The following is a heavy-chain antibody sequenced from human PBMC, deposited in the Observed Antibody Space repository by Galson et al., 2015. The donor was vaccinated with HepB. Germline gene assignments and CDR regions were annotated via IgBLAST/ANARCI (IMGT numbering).Heavy chain of an antibody. D-gene: IGHD3-10*01. CDR2: IRYDGSNK. J-gene: IGHJ3*02. V-gene: IGHV3-30*02. CDR1: GFTFSSYG. Sequence: SLRLSCAASGFTFSSYGMHWVRQAPGKGLEWVAFIRYDGSNKYYADSVKGRFTISRDNSKNTLYLQMNSLRAEDTAVYYCAKGKWFGDNLGAFDIWGQGTMVTVSS. CDR3: AKGKWFGDNLGAFDI.